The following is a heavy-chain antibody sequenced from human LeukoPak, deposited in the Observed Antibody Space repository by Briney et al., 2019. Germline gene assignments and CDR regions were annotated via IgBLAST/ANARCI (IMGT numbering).Heavy chain of an antibody. J-gene: IGHJ4*02. CDR2: INHSGST. CDR3: ARVSWLVDY. V-gene: IGHV4-34*01. Sequence: SETLSLTCAVYGGSFSGYYRSWIRQPPGKGLEWIGEINHSGSTNYNPSLKSRVTISVDTSKNPFSLKLSSVTAADTAVYYCARVSWLVDYWGQGTLVTVSS. CDR1: GGSFSGYY. D-gene: IGHD6-19*01.